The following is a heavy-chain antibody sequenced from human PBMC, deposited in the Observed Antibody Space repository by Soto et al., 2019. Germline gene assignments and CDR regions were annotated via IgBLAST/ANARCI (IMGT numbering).Heavy chain of an antibody. V-gene: IGHV3-48*01. Sequence: GESLKISCVASGFTFRNYALSWVRQAPGKGLEWISSIGLGSSPKYYADSVEGRFTISRDNAKNSLYLQMNSLRAEDTAVYYCARHPERIAQIGRFDPWGQGTLVTVSS. J-gene: IGHJ5*02. CDR3: ARHPERIAQIGRFDP. CDR2: IGLGSSPK. D-gene: IGHD6-13*01. CDR1: GFTFRNYA.